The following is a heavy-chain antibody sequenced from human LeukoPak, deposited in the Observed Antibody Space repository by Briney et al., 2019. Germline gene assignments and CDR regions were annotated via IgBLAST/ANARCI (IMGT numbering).Heavy chain of an antibody. D-gene: IGHD2-8*02. V-gene: IGHV4-39*01. Sequence: SETLSLTCTVSGGSISSSSYHWGWVRQPPGKGLEWIGSISYSGSTYYNLSLKSRVTISVDTSKNQFSLKLNSLTAADTAVYFCARLGGVYGGYYFDYWGQGTLVTVSS. CDR3: ARLGGVYGGYYFDY. CDR1: GGSISSSSYH. CDR2: ISYSGST. J-gene: IGHJ4*02.